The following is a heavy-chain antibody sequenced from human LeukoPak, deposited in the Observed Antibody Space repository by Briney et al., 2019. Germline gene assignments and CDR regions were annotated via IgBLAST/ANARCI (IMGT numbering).Heavy chain of an antibody. CDR2: IDPSDSYT. CDR1: GYRFTSYW. V-gene: IGHV5-10-1*01. CDR3: ARGGHYYDSSGSIQDY. D-gene: IGHD3-22*01. Sequence: GESLKISCKGSGYRFTSYWISWVRQMPGKGLEWMGRIDPSDSYTSYSPSFQGHVTISADKSISTAYLQWSSLKASDTAMYYCARGGHYYDSSGSIQDYWGQGTLVTVSS. J-gene: IGHJ4*02.